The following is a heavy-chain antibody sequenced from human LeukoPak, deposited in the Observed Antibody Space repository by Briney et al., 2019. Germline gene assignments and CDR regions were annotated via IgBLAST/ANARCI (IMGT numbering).Heavy chain of an antibody. CDR1: GGSISSSSYY. V-gene: IGHV4-39*07. CDR2: IYYSGST. J-gene: IGHJ4*02. Sequence: PSETLSLTCTVSGGSISSSSYYWGWIRQPPGKGLEWIGSIYYSGSTYYNPSLKSRVTISVDTSKNQFSLKLSSVTAADTAVYYCARASRYYDSSGYLDYWGQGTLVTVSS. D-gene: IGHD3-22*01. CDR3: ARASRYYDSSGYLDY.